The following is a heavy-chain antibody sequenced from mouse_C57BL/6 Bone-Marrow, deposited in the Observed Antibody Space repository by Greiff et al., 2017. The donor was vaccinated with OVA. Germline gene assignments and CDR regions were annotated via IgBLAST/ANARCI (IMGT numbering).Heavy chain of an antibody. Sequence: EVQVVESGGDLVKPGGSLKLSCAASGFTFSSYGMSWVRQTPDKRLEWVATISSGGSYTYYPESVKGRFTISRYHAKNTLYLQMSSLKSEDTAMYYCAREDYDGVDYWGQGTTLTVSS. CDR1: GFTFSSYG. CDR2: ISSGGSYT. D-gene: IGHD2-4*01. J-gene: IGHJ2*01. CDR3: AREDYDGVDY. V-gene: IGHV5-6*01.